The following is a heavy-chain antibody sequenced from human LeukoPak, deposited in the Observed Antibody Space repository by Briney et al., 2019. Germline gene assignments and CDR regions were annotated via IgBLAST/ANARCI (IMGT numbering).Heavy chain of an antibody. J-gene: IGHJ5*02. Sequence: PSETLSLTCTVSGGSISSGDYYWSWIRRPPGKGLEWIGYIYYSGSTYYNPSLKSRVTISVDTSKNQFSLKLSSVTAADTAVYYCARGGLGPLNWFDLWGQGTLVTVSS. CDR2: IYYSGST. V-gene: IGHV4-30-4*01. D-gene: IGHD3-16*01. CDR3: ARGGLGPLNWFDL. CDR1: GGSISSGDYY.